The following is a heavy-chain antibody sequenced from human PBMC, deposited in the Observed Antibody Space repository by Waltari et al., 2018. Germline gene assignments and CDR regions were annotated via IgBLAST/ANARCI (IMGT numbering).Heavy chain of an antibody. Sequence: EVQLLESGGALVQPGASLRLPCTASGLMFGDYAMSWVRQAPGKGLEWVSAIGESDASAYYAENLKGRFIISRDNSKNTLSLQMSSLTAEDTALYYCASGQWPDPFDYWGQGTQVTVST. D-gene: IGHD6-19*01. CDR2: IGESDASA. CDR1: GLMFGDYA. CDR3: ASGQWPDPFDY. V-gene: IGHV3-23*01. J-gene: IGHJ4*02.